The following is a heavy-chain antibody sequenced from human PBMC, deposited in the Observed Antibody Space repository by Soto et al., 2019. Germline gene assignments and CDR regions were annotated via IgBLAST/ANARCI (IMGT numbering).Heavy chain of an antibody. Sequence: EVQLVESGGGLVQPGGSLRLSCAASGFSFSSYWMHWVRQAPGKGLVWVSRINSDGSSTSYADSVKGRFTISRDNAKNTLYLQMNSLRAEDTAVYYCARDRGWFGEVPFDYWGQGTLVTVSS. J-gene: IGHJ4*02. CDR2: INSDGSST. CDR3: ARDRGWFGEVPFDY. V-gene: IGHV3-74*01. D-gene: IGHD3-10*01. CDR1: GFSFSSYW.